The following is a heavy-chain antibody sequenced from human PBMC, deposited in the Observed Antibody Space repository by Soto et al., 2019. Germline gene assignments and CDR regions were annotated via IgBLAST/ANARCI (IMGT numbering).Heavy chain of an antibody. V-gene: IGHV3-15*01. CDR1: GFTFSNAW. CDR3: TTDGLAHYSSSTYYFDY. J-gene: IGHJ4*02. Sequence: EVQLVESGGGLVKPGGSLRLSCAASGFTFSNAWMSWVRQAPGKGLEWVGRIKSKTDGGTTDYAAPVKGRFTISRDDSKNTLYLQMNSLKTEDTAVYYCTTDGLAHYSSSTYYFDYWGQGTLVTVSS. D-gene: IGHD6-6*01. CDR2: IKSKTDGGTT.